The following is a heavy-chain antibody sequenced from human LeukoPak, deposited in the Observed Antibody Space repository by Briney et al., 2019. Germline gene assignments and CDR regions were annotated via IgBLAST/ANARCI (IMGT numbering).Heavy chain of an antibody. D-gene: IGHD5-12*01. V-gene: IGHV1-69-2*01. CDR1: GYTFTDYY. CDR3: AHQTITFDY. Sequence: ASVTISCKVSGYTFTDYYMDWVEQAPGKGLEWMGLVDSEDGETIYAEKFQGRVTITADTSTNTAYMELSSLRSEDTAVYYCAHQTITFDYWGQGTLVTVSS. CDR2: VDSEDGET. J-gene: IGHJ4*02.